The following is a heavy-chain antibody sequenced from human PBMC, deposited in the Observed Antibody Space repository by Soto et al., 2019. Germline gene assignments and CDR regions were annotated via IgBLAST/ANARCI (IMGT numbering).Heavy chain of an antibody. CDR3: ARGPPFLP. J-gene: IGHJ5*02. CDR2: IYHGGST. CDR1: GGSFSSGGYS. V-gene: IGHV4-30-2*01. Sequence: QLQLQESSSGLVKPSQTLSLTCTVSGGSFSSGGYSWSWIRQPPGKGLEWIGYIYHGGSTYYNPSLKSRVTISVDRSKNQFSLKLSSVTAADTAVYYCARGPPFLPWGQGTLVTVSS. D-gene: IGHD3-3*02.